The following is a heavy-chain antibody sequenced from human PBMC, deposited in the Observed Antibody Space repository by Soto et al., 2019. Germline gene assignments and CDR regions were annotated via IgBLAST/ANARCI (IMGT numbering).Heavy chain of an antibody. CDR3: ARRLDDTPETFFNWFDP. CDR1: GGSINTGGYY. V-gene: IGHV4-31*03. J-gene: IGHJ5*02. D-gene: IGHD2-15*01. Sequence: QVQLQESGPGLVKPSQTLSLTCTVSGGSINTGGYYWGWIRHLPGEGLEWIGHIFYTGTAYYNPSLRSRVTVSIDPSAHKFSLHMYSVTAADTAMYYCARRLDDTPETFFNWFDPWGQGILVTVSS. CDR2: IFYTGTA.